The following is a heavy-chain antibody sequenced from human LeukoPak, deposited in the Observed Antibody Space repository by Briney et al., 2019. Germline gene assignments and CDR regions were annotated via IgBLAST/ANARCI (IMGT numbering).Heavy chain of an antibody. D-gene: IGHD1-26*01. CDR2: IYYSGST. V-gene: IGHV4-59*01. Sequence: SETLSLTCTVSGGSISSYYWSWIRQPPGKGLEWIGYIYYSGSTNYNPSLKSRVTISVDTSKNQLSLKLSSVTAADTAVYYCVVGATSVDYWGQGTLVTVSS. CDR3: VVGATSVDY. CDR1: GGSISSYY. J-gene: IGHJ4*02.